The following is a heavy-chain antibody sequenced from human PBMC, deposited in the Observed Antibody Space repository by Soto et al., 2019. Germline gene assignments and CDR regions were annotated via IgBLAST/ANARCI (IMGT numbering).Heavy chain of an antibody. CDR1: GYIFTDYY. CDR3: ARPYCGPISCHYFFDL. Sequence: QVQLVQSGAEVKKPGASVRVSCKASGYIFTDYYINWVRQAPGQGLERMGWINPNSGGTNYAQKFQGRVTMTTDTSITTAYMDLTRLTSDDTAVYYCARPYCGPISCHYFFDLWGQGTLVTVSS. J-gene: IGHJ5*02. CDR2: INPNSGGT. V-gene: IGHV1-2*02. D-gene: IGHD2-21*01.